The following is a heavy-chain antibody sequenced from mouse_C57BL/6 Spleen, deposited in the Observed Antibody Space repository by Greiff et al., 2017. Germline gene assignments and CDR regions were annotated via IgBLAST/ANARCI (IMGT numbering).Heavy chain of an antibody. D-gene: IGHD3-2*02. J-gene: IGHJ3*01. CDR1: GYTFTDYY. Sequence: VQLQQSGPELVKPGASVKISCKASGYTFTDYYMNWVKQSHGKSLEWIGDINPNNGGTRYNQKFKGKATLTVDKSSSTAYMELRSLTSEDSAVYYCARDSSGYGFAYWGQGTLVTVSA. CDR3: ARDSSGYGFAY. V-gene: IGHV1-26*01. CDR2: INPNNGGT.